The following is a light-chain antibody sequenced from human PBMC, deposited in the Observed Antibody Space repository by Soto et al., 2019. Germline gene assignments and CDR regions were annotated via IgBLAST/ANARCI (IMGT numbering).Light chain of an antibody. V-gene: IGKV3-20*01. J-gene: IGKJ1*01. CDR1: QSVSNK. Sequence: EIVMTQSPATRSVSPGERATLSCRASQSVSNKLAWYQQKPGQAPRLLIYGASNRATGIPDRFSCSGSGTDFTLTISRLEPEDFAVYYCQQYGSSGTFGQGTKVDIK. CDR3: QQYGSSGT. CDR2: GAS.